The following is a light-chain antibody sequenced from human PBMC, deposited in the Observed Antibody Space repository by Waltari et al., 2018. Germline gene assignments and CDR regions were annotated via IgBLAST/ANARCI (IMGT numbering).Light chain of an antibody. J-gene: IGLJ3*02. CDR2: NVS. CDR1: SGDVGGYNY. Sequence: QSALTQPASVSGSPGQSITIPCTGTSGDVGGYNYVSWYQQHPGKAPKLMIYNVSERPSGVSNRFSGSKSGNTASLSISGLQAEDEADYYCSSYTSRSTVVFGGGTKLTVL. V-gene: IGLV2-14*03. CDR3: SSYTSRSTVV.